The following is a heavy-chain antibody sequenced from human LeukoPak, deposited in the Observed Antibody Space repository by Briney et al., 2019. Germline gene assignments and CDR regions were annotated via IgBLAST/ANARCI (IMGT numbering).Heavy chain of an antibody. CDR3: TKGVRSGTYYNCFDP. CDR2: INSDGSST. CDR1: GFTFSSYW. V-gene: IGHV3-74*01. J-gene: IGHJ5*02. Sequence: PGGSLRLSCAASGFTFSSYWMHWVRQAPGKGLVWVTRINSDGSSTSHADSVKGRFTISRDNSKNSLYLQMSSLRAEDTALYYCTKGVRSGTYYNCFDPWGQGTLVTVSS. D-gene: IGHD1-26*01.